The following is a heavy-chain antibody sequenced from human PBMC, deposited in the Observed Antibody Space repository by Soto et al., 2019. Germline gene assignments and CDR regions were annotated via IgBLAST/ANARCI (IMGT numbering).Heavy chain of an antibody. CDR2: IIPILGIA. CDR3: ARDPDYYDSSGYYFGDAFDI. CDR1: GGTFSSYT. Sequence: QVQLVQSGAEVKKPGSSVKVSCKASGGTFSSYTISWVRQAPGQGLEWMGRIIPILGIANYAQKFQGRVTITANKSTSTAYMELSSLRSEDTAVYYCARDPDYYDSSGYYFGDAFDIWGQGTMVTVSS. D-gene: IGHD3-22*01. J-gene: IGHJ3*02. V-gene: IGHV1-69*08.